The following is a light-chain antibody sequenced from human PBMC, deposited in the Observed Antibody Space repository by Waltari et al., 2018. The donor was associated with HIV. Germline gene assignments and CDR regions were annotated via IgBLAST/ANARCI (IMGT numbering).Light chain of an antibody. Sequence: EIVLTQSPATLSLSPGETAPLPGRASQSVGSYLAWYQQKPGRAPRLLIYDAINRATGIPARFSGSGSGTDCTLTISSLEPEDFAVYYCQQRSDSPPSTFGGGTKVEI. CDR2: DAI. V-gene: IGKV3-11*01. CDR3: QQRSDSPPST. J-gene: IGKJ4*01. CDR1: QSVGSY.